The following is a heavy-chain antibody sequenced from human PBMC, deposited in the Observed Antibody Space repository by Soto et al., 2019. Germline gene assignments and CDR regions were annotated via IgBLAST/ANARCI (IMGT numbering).Heavy chain of an antibody. J-gene: IGHJ4*02. D-gene: IGHD4-17*01. CDR3: ARRYGYYFDY. V-gene: IGHV4-59*08. CDR2: IYYSGST. Sequence: QVQLQESGPGLVKPSETLSLTCTVSGGSISSYYWSWIRQPPGKGLEWIGYIYYSGSTNYNPSLKIRVTISADTSKNQLSLKLSAVTAADTAVYYCARRYGYYFDYWGQGTLVTVSS. CDR1: GGSISSYY.